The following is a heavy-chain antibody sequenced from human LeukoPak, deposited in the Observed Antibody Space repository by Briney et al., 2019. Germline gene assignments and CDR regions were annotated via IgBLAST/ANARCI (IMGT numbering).Heavy chain of an antibody. V-gene: IGHV3-30*18. J-gene: IGHJ3*02. CDR2: ISYDGSNK. CDR3: AKPYCSSTSCYEAFDI. Sequence: PGRSLRLSCAASGFTFSSYGMHWVRQAPGKGLEWVAVISYDGSNKYYADSVKGRFTISRDNSKNTLYLQMNSLRAEDTAVYYCAKPYCSSTSCYEAFDIWGQGTMVTVSS. D-gene: IGHD2-2*01. CDR1: GFTFSSYG.